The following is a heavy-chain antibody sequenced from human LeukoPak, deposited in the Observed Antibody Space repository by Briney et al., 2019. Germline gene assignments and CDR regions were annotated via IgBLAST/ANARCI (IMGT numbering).Heavy chain of an antibody. CDR3: ARVNPTVTPGAFDI. CDR2: ISSSSSYI. V-gene: IGHV3-21*01. CDR1: GFTFSSYE. J-gene: IGHJ3*02. Sequence: GGSLRLSCAASGFTFSSYEMDWVRQAPGKGLEWVSSISSSSSYIYYADSVKGRFTISRDNAKNSLYLQMNSLRAEDTAVYYCARVNPTVTPGAFDIWGQGTMVTVSA. D-gene: IGHD4-17*01.